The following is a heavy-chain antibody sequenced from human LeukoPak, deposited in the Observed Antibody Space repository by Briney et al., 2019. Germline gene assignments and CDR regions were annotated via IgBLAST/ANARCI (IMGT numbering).Heavy chain of an antibody. D-gene: IGHD3-16*01. J-gene: IGHJ2*01. CDR2: IYSGGST. Sequence: GGSLRLSCAASGFTVSSNYMSWVRQAPGKGLEWVSVIYSGGSTYYADSVKGRFTISRDNSKSTLHLQMNSLRAEDTALYYCAEWNSVYWYFDLWGRGTLVTVSS. V-gene: IGHV3-53*01. CDR3: AEWNSVYWYFDL. CDR1: GFTVSSNY.